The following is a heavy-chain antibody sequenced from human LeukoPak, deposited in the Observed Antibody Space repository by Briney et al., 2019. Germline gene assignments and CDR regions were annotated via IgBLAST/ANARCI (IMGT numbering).Heavy chain of an antibody. CDR3: ARAVYSSSSSYYYYMDV. V-gene: IGHV1-2*02. J-gene: IGHJ6*03. CDR2: INPNSGGT. Sequence: GASVKVSCKASGYTFTGYYMHWVRQAPGQGLEWMGWINPNSGGTNYAQKFQGRVTMTRDTSIGTAYMELSRLRSDDTAVYYCARAVYSSSSSYYYYMDVWGKGTTVSVSS. D-gene: IGHD6-6*01. CDR1: GYTFTGYY.